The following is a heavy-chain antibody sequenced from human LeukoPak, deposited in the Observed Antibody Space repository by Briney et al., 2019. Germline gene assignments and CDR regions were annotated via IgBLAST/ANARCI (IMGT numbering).Heavy chain of an antibody. CDR2: INHSGST. CDR1: GGSFSGYY. CDR3: ARGDGYNRFTDALYNWFDP. V-gene: IGHV4-34*01. D-gene: IGHD5-24*01. J-gene: IGHJ5*02. Sequence: PSETLSLTCAVYGGSFSGYYWSWIRQPPGKGLEWNGEINHSGSTNYNPSLKSRVTISVDTSKNQFSLKLSSVTAADTAVYYCARGDGYNRFTDALYNWFDPWGQGTLVTVSS.